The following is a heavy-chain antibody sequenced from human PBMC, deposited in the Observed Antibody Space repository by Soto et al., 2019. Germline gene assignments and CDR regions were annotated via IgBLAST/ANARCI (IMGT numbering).Heavy chain of an antibody. CDR1: GFTFSSYG. Sequence: QVQLVESGGGVVQPGRSLRLSCAASGFTFSSYGMHWVRQAPGKGLEWVAVIWYDGSNKYYADSVKGRFTISRDNSKNTLYLQMNILRAEDTAVYYCARETDLEFDYWGQGPLVTVSS. CDR3: ARETDLEFDY. J-gene: IGHJ4*02. V-gene: IGHV3-33*01. CDR2: IWYDGSNK.